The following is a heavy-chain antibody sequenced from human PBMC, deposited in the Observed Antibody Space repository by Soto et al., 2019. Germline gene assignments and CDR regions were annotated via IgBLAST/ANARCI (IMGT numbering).Heavy chain of an antibody. CDR2: IWYDGSNK. Sequence: QVQLVESGGGVVQPGRSLRLSCAASGFTFSSYGMHWVRQAPGKGLEWVAVIWYDGSNKYYADSMKGRFTISRDNSKNTLYLQMNSLRAEDTAVYYCAREDSSSSDYFDYWGQGTLVTVSS. CDR1: GFTFSSYG. V-gene: IGHV3-33*01. J-gene: IGHJ4*02. D-gene: IGHD6-6*01. CDR3: AREDSSSSDYFDY.